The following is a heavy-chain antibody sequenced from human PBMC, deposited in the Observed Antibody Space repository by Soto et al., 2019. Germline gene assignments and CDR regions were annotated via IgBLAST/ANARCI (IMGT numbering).Heavy chain of an antibody. V-gene: IGHV4-39*01. CDR1: GGSITSSSFY. Sequence: SETLSLTCTVSGGSITSSSFYWGWIRQPPGKGLEWIGIIYYSGSTYYNPSLKSRVTISVDTSKSQFSLNLNSVTPEDTAVYYCARNLYDTSWTLFDYWGQGTLVTVSS. CDR3: ARNLYDTSWTLFDY. D-gene: IGHD2-2*01. J-gene: IGHJ4*02. CDR2: IYYSGST.